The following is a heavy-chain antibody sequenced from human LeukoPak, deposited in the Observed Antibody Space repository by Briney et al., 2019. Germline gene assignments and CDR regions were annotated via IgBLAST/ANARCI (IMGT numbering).Heavy chain of an antibody. CDR3: ARDLTHIYTSGSTYDAFDI. Sequence: ASEKVSCKASGYTFTRYGISWVRQAPGQGLEWMGWISTYNGNTNYAQKLQGRVTMTTDTSTSIAYMELRSLRSDDTAVYYCARDLTHIYTSGSTYDAFDIWGQGTMVTVSS. CDR2: ISTYNGNT. CDR1: GYTFTRYG. D-gene: IGHD5-12*01. V-gene: IGHV1-18*01. J-gene: IGHJ3*02.